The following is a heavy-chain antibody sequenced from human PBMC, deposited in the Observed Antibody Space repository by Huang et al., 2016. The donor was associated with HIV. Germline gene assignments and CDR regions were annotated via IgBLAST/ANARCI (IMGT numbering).Heavy chain of an antibody. Sequence: QVQLVQSGAEVKKPGASVKVSCKVSGYTLTELSIHWVRQAPGKGLEWMGGFAPKHGETNDAQNCQGRVTMTEDTSTDTAYMELNSLRSEDTAVYYCATGFDTYYDIWGQGTMVSASS. D-gene: IGHD2-21*01. CDR1: GYTLTELS. CDR2: FAPKHGET. J-gene: IGHJ3*02. CDR3: ATGFDTYYDI. V-gene: IGHV1-24*01.